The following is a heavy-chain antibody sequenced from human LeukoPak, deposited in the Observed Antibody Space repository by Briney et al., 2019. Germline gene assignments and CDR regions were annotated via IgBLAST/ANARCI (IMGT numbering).Heavy chain of an antibody. CDR3: ARDEGWFFHY. CDR1: GYTFTSYG. D-gene: IGHD2-15*01. CDR2: INTNTGNP. Sequence: ASVKVSCKASGYTFTSYGISWVRQAPGQGLEWMGWINTNTGNPTYAQGFTGRFVFSLDPSVSTAYLQISSLKAEDTAIYYCARDEGWFFHYWGQGTLVTVSS. J-gene: IGHJ4*02. V-gene: IGHV7-4-1*01.